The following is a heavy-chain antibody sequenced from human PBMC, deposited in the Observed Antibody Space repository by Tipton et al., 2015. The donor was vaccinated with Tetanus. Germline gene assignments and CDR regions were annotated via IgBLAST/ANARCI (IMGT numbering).Heavy chain of an antibody. CDR2: IYSGGNT. CDR1: GFTVSSNY. J-gene: IGHJ4*02. CDR3: NGGSTRAYFDY. Sequence: VQLVQSGGGLIQPGESLRLSCAASGFTVSSNYMTWVRQAPGKGLEWVSLIYSGGNTYYADSVKGRFTISRDNSKNTLYLQMNSLRAEDAAVYYCNGGSTRAYFDYWGLGTLVTVSS. V-gene: IGHV3-53*01. D-gene: IGHD2-2*01.